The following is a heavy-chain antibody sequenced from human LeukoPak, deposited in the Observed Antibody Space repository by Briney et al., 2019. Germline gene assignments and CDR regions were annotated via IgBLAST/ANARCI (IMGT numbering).Heavy chain of an antibody. CDR2: ISGSGGST. J-gene: IGHJ4*02. V-gene: IGHV3-23*01. CDR1: GFTFSSYA. Sequence: GGSLRLSCAASGFTFSSYAMSWVRQAPGKGLEWVSAISGSGGSTYYADSVKGRFTISRDNPKNTLYLQMNSLRAEDTAVYYCAKDSAGDGGYDFLDYWGQGTLVTVSS. CDR3: AKDSAGDGGYDFLDY. D-gene: IGHD5-12*01.